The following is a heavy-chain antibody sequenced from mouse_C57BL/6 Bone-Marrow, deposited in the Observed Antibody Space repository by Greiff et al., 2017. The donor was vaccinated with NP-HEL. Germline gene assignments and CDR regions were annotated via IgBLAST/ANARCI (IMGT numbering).Heavy chain of an antibody. CDR2: IYPRSGNT. CDR3: ARYGTYYFDY. J-gene: IGHJ2*01. CDR1: GYTFTSYG. V-gene: IGHV1-81*01. D-gene: IGHD2-1*01. Sequence: LVESGAELARPGASVKLSCKASGYTFTSYGISWVKQRTGQGLEWIGEIYPRSGNTYYNEKFKGKATLTADKSSSTAYMELRSLTSEDSAVYFCARYGTYYFDYWGQGTTLTVSS.